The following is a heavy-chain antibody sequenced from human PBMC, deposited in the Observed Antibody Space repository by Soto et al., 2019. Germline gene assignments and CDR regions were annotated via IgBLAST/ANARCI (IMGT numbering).Heavy chain of an antibody. CDR2: ISYDGSNK. J-gene: IGHJ6*02. Sequence: QVQLVESGGGVVQPGRSLRLSCAASGFTFSSYGMHWVRQAPGKGLEWVAVISYDGSNKYYADSVKGRFTISRDNSKNTLYLQMNSLRAEDTAVYYCAKDLFYYDSSGYGMDVWGQGTTVTXSS. CDR1: GFTFSSYG. CDR3: AKDLFYYDSSGYGMDV. D-gene: IGHD3-22*01. V-gene: IGHV3-30*18.